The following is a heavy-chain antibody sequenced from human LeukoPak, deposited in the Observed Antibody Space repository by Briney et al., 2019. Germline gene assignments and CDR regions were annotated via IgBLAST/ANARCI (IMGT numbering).Heavy chain of an antibody. D-gene: IGHD1-26*01. CDR3: ARGWERFDP. Sequence: SQTLSLTCTVSGGSISSGSYYWSWIRQPAGKGLEWIGRIYTSGSTNYNPSLKSRVTISVDTSKNQFSLKLSSVTAADTAVYYCARGWERFDPWGQGTLVTVSS. J-gene: IGHJ5*02. V-gene: IGHV4-61*02. CDR1: GGSISSGSYY. CDR2: IYTSGST.